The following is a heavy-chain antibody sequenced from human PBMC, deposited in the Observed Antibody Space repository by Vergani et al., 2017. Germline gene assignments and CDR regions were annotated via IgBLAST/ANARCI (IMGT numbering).Heavy chain of an antibody. Sequence: QVQLQESGPGLVKPSQTLSLTCTVSGGSISSGDYYWSWIRQPPGKGLEWIGYIYCSGSTYYNPSLKSRVTISVDTSKNQFSLKLSSVTAADTAVYYCARDFSHYYDSSGYYHDAFDIWGQGTMVTVSS. D-gene: IGHD3-22*01. CDR2: IYCSGST. J-gene: IGHJ3*02. CDR1: GGSISSGDYY. CDR3: ARDFSHYYDSSGYYHDAFDI. V-gene: IGHV4-30-4*08.